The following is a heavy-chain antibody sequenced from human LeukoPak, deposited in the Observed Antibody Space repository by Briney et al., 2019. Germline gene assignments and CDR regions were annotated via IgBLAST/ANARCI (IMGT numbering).Heavy chain of an antibody. CDR3: ASYLELYREGYYGYYFEY. D-gene: IGHD1-26*01. Sequence: SETLALTCTVSGASISSSTYYWGWIRHPPGEGLEWIGSIYYGWHTYNSRPNKSTVTIWVDTSKHRFALKLSSVTAADTAVYFCASYLELYREGYYGYYFEYWGGGTRVTVPS. J-gene: IGHJ4*02. CDR2: IYYGWHT. CDR1: GASISSSTYY. V-gene: IGHV4-39*01.